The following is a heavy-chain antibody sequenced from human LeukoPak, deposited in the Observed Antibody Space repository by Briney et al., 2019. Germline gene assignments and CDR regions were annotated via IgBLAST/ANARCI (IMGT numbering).Heavy chain of an antibody. J-gene: IGHJ5*02. CDR1: GYTFSDYF. CDR2: INPYNGGT. Sequence: ASVKVSCKASGYTFSDYFIHWVRQAPGQGLEWMGRINPYNGGTTYAQSFQGRVTLTRDTSITTVYLELTGLRSDDTAVYYCASLQGGNSDWLDPWSQGTLVTVSS. CDR3: ASLQGGNSDWLDP. V-gene: IGHV1-2*06. D-gene: IGHD4-23*01.